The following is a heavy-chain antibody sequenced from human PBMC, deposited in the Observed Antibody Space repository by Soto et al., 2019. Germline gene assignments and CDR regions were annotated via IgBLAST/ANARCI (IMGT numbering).Heavy chain of an antibody. CDR3: ARMYSSGSGWFHP. Sequence: GPGPLEPSETLSLTCFVSGYSITAGGYYWSWIRHHPGKGLEWIGSFYSSGSIIYNPSLRSRVSISGDTSSNQFSMSLTSVTAADTARYYCARMYSSGSGWFHPWGQGTLVTVS. V-gene: IGHV4-31*03. D-gene: IGHD6-19*01. CDR2: FYSSGSI. CDR1: GYSITAGGYY. J-gene: IGHJ5*02.